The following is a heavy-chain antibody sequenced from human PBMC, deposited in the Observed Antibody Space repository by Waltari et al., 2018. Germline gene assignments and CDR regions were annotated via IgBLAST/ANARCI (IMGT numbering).Heavy chain of an antibody. D-gene: IGHD3-10*01. Sequence: EARLEESGGGLEQPGKSLRLSCSACGFPIRTYAMTLVRQAPGKGWGWVSSISEDGQTSFYADSVKGRCIISRDNSKSTLFLHLNSLRGDDTARYYCAKGIRATATYFYMDVWGKGTTVTVSS. CDR1: GFPIRTYA. V-gene: IGHV3-23*04. CDR3: AKGIRATATYFYMDV. CDR2: ISEDGQTS. J-gene: IGHJ6*03.